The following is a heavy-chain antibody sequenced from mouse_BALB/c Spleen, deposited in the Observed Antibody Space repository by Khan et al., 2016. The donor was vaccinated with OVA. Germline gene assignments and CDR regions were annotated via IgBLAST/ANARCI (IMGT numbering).Heavy chain of an antibody. CDR3: TRSDDSYYFDY. J-gene: IGHJ2*01. CDR1: GYSFTSYW. D-gene: IGHD2-4*01. V-gene: IGHV1-5*01. Sequence: VQLKESGTVLARPGASVKMSCKASGYSFTSYWMHWVKQRPGQGLEWIGAIYPGNSDTRYNQKFKGKAKLTAVTSASTAYMELISLTNEDSAVYYCTRSDDSYYFDYWGQGTTLTVSS. CDR2: IYPGNSDT.